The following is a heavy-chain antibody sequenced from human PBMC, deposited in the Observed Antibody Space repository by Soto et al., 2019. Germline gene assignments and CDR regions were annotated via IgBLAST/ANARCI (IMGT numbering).Heavy chain of an antibody. J-gene: IGHJ4*02. D-gene: IGHD2-15*01. Sequence: EVQLVESGGGLVQPGRSLTLSCTTSGFTFGDYAMSWFRQAPGKGLEWVGFIRSKAYGETTEYAASVKGRFTFSRDDSKNIAYLQMNSLKIEDTAVYYCTRGRGWELLLSHYWGQGALVTVSS. CDR3: TRGRGWELLLSHY. CDR1: GFTFGDYA. CDR2: IRSKAYGETT. V-gene: IGHV3-49*03.